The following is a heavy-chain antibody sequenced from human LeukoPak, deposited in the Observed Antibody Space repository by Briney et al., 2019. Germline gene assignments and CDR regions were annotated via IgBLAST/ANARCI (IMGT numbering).Heavy chain of an antibody. J-gene: IGHJ6*03. CDR1: GFTFSGYY. Sequence: PGGSLRLSCEGSGFTFSGYYMSWIRQAPEKGLEWVSYINPSGSTIYYADSVKGRFTISRDNAKKSLDLQMYSLRAEDTAVYYCARVRGSGFCSGSSCAKDPGYYYYMDVWGKGTTVTVSS. V-gene: IGHV3-11*01. D-gene: IGHD2-2*01. CDR2: INPSGSTI. CDR3: ARVRGSGFCSGSSCAKDPGYYYYMDV.